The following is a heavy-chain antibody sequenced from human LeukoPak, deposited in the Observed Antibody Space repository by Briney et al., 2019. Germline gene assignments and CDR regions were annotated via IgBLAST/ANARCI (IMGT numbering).Heavy chain of an antibody. CDR3: ARAFTMVRALSRFDP. CDR1: GGSFSGYY. CDR2: INHSGST. D-gene: IGHD3-10*01. Sequence: SETLSLTCAVYGGSFSGYYWSWIRQPPGKGLEWIGEINHSGSTNYNPSLKSRVTISVDTSKNQFSLKLSSVTAADTAVYYCARAFTMVRALSRFDPWGQGTLVTVSS. V-gene: IGHV4-34*01. J-gene: IGHJ5*02.